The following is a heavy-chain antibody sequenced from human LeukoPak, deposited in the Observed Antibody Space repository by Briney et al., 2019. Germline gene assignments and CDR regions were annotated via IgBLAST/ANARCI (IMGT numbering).Heavy chain of an antibody. CDR2: MNPNSGNT. J-gene: IGHJ6*03. Sequence: ASVKVSCKASGGTFSSYAISWVRQATGQGLEWMGWMNPNSGNTGYAQKFQGRVTMTRNTSVSTAYMELSSLRSEDTAVYYCARGSSRPYSDYYYYYYMDVWGKGTTVTVSS. CDR1: GGTFSSYA. D-gene: IGHD2/OR15-2a*01. V-gene: IGHV1-8*02. CDR3: ARGSSRPYSDYYYYYYMDV.